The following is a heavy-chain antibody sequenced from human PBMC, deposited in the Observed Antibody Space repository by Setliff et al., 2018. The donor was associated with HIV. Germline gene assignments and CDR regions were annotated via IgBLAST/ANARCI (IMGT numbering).Heavy chain of an antibody. CDR2: IIPTFKSA. V-gene: IGHV1-69*05. D-gene: IGHD5-12*01. CDR1: GDTFNNYG. CDR3: ARTSGDAYNYEGAFDV. J-gene: IGHJ3*01. Sequence: SVKVSCKVSGDTFNNYGLNWVRQAPGQGLEWMGGIIPTFKSADYAQKFQGRVTITTDESTSTAYMDLSSLKSEDTAIYYCARTSGDAYNYEGAFDVWGQGTLVTVS.